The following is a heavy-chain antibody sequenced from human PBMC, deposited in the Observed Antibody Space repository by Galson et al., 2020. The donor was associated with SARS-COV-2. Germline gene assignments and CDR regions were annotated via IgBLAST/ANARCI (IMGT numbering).Heavy chain of an antibody. Sequence: GESLKISCAASGFTVSSNYMSWVRQAPGKGLEWVSVIYSGGSTYYADSVKGRFTISRDNSKNTLYLQMNSLRAEDTAVYYCARDSLYRYSWGQGTLVTVSS. CDR3: ARDSLYRYS. J-gene: IGHJ4*02. CDR1: GFTVSSNY. V-gene: IGHV3-53*01. CDR2: IYSGGST.